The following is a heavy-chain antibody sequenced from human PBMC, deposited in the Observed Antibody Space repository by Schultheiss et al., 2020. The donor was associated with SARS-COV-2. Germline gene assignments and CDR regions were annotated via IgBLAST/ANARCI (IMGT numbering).Heavy chain of an antibody. CDR1: GGSISSSSYY. CDR2: IYYSGST. V-gene: IGHV4-61*05. J-gene: IGHJ6*02. Sequence: SETLSLTCTVSGGSISSSSYYWGWIRQPPGKGLEWIGYIYYSGSTNYNPSLKSRVTMSVDTSKNQFSLKLSSVTAADTAVYYCARVPPLLWFGESTLYGMDVWGQGTTVTVSS. CDR3: ARVPPLLWFGESTLYGMDV. D-gene: IGHD3-10*01.